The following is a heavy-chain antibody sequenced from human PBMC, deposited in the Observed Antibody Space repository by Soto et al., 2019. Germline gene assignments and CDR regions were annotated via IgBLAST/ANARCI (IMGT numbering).Heavy chain of an antibody. CDR2: VYWDDDK. D-gene: IGHD3-10*01. CDR1: GFSLNTNALG. V-gene: IGHV2-5*02. J-gene: IGHJ4*02. Sequence: QITLKESGPTLVKPTQTLTLTCTFSGFSLNTNALGVGWIRQPPGKALEWLALVYWDDDKRYNLFLKSRLAITKDTSKNQVVLTMTNMDPVDTATYYCAHAAFGEFVGSFGYWGQGTLVTVSS. CDR3: AHAAFGEFVGSFGY.